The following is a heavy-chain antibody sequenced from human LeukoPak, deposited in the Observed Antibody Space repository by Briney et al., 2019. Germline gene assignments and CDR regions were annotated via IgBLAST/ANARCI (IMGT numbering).Heavy chain of an antibody. J-gene: IGHJ4*02. V-gene: IGHV4-59*01. D-gene: IGHD3-10*01. CDR3: AREAYGSFLPYYFDY. CDR1: GGSISSYY. Sequence: PSETLSLTCTVSGGSISSYYWSWIRQPPGKGLEWIGYIYYSGSTNYNPSLKSRVTISVDTSKNQFSLKLSSVTAADTAVYYCAREAYGSFLPYYFDYWGQGTLVTVSS. CDR2: IYYSGST.